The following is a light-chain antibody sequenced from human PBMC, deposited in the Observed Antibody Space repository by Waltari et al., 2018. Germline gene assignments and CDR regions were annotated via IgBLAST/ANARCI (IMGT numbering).Light chain of an antibody. Sequence: EIVMTQSPATLSLSPGERATLSYRASQSVSTSLDWYQQKPGQAPRLLIYGASTRSTGIPEWFSGIGSWTDFTLTISSLEPVDVAVYYCLQRSGWPRTFGQGTKVEIK. CDR2: GAS. CDR3: LQRSGWPRT. V-gene: IGKV3-15*01. J-gene: IGKJ1*01. CDR1: QSVSTS.